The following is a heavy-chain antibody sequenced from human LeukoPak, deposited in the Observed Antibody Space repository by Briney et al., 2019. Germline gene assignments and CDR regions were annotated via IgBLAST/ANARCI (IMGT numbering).Heavy chain of an antibody. V-gene: IGHV3-23*01. D-gene: IGHD6-19*01. CDR1: GFTFSSSA. CDR3: AKDLIAVTAYFDY. J-gene: IGHJ4*02. CDR2: ISGSDGRT. Sequence: GGSLRLSCAASGFTFSSSAMSWVRQAPGKGLEWVSAISGSDGRTYYADSVKGLFTISTDNSKNTLYLQMNSLRAEDTAVYYCAKDLIAVTAYFDYWGQGALVTVSA.